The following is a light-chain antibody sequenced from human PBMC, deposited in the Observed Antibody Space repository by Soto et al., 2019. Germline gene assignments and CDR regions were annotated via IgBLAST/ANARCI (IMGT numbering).Light chain of an antibody. Sequence: DVQMTQSPSILYASVGDRVTITCRASQSISTWLAWYQQKPGKPPNLLIYKTSTLQSGVPPRFSGGGSGTEFTLMISSLQPDDFATYYCQHYYNYPWTFGQGTKVDMK. CDR1: QSISTW. CDR2: KTS. J-gene: IGKJ1*01. CDR3: QHYYNYPWT. V-gene: IGKV1-5*03.